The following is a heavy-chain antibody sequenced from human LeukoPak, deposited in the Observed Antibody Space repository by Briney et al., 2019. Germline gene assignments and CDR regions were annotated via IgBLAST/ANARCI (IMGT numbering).Heavy chain of an antibody. CDR2: IYSGGST. CDR3: ANRYNWNSDFDY. D-gene: IGHD1-7*01. CDR1: GFTVSSNY. J-gene: IGHJ4*02. V-gene: IGHV3-53*01. Sequence: GGSLRLSCAASGFTVSSNYMSWVRQAPGKGLEWVSVIYSGGSTYYADSVKGRFTISRDNSKSTLYLQMNSLRAEDTAVYYCANRYNWNSDFDYWGQGTLVTVSS.